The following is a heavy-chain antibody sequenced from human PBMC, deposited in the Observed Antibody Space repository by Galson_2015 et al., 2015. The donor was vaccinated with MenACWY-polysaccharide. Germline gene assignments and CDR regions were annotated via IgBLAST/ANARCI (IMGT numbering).Heavy chain of an antibody. D-gene: IGHD3-10*02. J-gene: IGHJ3*01. Sequence: SLRLSCAASGLRFSGSGMHWVRQAPGKGLEWVAVIQYDGSQKQYIDSVKGRFTISRDNSKNTLYLEMNSLRAEDTALYYCAREGSRIVFHAFDVWGQGTMVIVSS. CDR1: GLRFSGSG. V-gene: IGHV3-33*01. CDR2: IQYDGSQK. CDR3: AREGSRIVFHAFDV.